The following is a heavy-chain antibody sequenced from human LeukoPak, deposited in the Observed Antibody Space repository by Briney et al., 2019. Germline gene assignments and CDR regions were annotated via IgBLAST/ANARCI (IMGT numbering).Heavy chain of an antibody. Sequence: GESLKISCKGSGYSFTTYWIAWVRQMPGKGLEWVGIICPGDSNTRYSPSFQGQVTISADKSISTVYLQWSSLNASDTAMYYCARLPGGSYFDYWGQGTLVTVSS. CDR3: ARLPGGSYFDY. V-gene: IGHV5-51*01. CDR1: GYSFTTYW. CDR2: ICPGDSNT. D-gene: IGHD1-26*01. J-gene: IGHJ4*02.